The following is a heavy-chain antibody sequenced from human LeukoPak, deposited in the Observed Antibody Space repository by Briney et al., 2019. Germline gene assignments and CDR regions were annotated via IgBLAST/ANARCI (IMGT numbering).Heavy chain of an antibody. CDR1: GGSISRYY. CDR3: ARSPPFYGDYVFDY. V-gene: IGHV4-4*07. D-gene: IGHD4-17*01. Sequence: SETLSLTCTVSGGSISRYYWSWIRQPAGKGLEWIGRIYTSGSTNYNPSLKSRVTMSVDTSKNQFSLKLSSVTAADTAVYYCARSPPFYGDYVFDYWGQGTLVTVSS. CDR2: IYTSGST. J-gene: IGHJ4*02.